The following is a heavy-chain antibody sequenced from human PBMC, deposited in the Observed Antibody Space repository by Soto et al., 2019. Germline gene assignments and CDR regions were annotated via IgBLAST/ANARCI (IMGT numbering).Heavy chain of an antibody. Sequence: QVQLVQSGAEVKKPGSSVTVSCTASGGTFSSYAVSWVRQAPGQGLEWMGVVIPKASQPKYAPKFQGRVTITADYSTAYMEVSSLRYDDTAVYYCARESSSPNYYYYGMDVWGQGTTVSVSS. CDR3: ARESSSPNYYYYGMDV. CDR1: GGTFSSYA. CDR2: VIPKASQP. D-gene: IGHD6-6*01. J-gene: IGHJ6*02. V-gene: IGHV1-69*01.